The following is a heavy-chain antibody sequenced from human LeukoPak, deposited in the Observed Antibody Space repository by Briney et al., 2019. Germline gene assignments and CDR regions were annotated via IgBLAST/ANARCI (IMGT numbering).Heavy chain of an antibody. J-gene: IGHJ4*02. D-gene: IGHD3-10*01. CDR2: IYTSGST. CDR3: ARGFLGDYYGSGSYYVFDY. CDR1: GGSISSYY. Sequence: SETLSLTCTVSGGSISSYYWNWSRQPAGKGLEWIGRIYTSGSTKYNSSLKSRVTMSVDTSKNQFSLKLSSVTAADTAVYYCARGFLGDYYGSGSYYVFDYWGQGTLVTVSS. V-gene: IGHV4-4*07.